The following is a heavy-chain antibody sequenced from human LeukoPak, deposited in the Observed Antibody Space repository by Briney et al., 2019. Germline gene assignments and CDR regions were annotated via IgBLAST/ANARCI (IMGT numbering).Heavy chain of an antibody. D-gene: IGHD2-15*01. J-gene: IGHJ4*02. CDR3: ARYPKVAAYFDC. CDR2: IYASGST. CDR1: GGSISSYY. Sequence: SETLSLTCTVSGGSISSYYWAWIRQPAGKGLEWIGRIYASGSTDYYSSLKSRVSMSVDTSKNQFSLKLSSVTAADTAVYYCARYPKVAAYFDCWGQGTLVTVSS. V-gene: IGHV4-4*07.